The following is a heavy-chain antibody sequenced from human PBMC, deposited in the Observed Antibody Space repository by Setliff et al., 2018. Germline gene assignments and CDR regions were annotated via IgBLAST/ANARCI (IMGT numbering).Heavy chain of an antibody. D-gene: IGHD1-26*01. CDR3: ARLVVVGTTKIYDY. Sequence: GESLKISCKGSGYSFTTYWIGWVRQMPGKGLEWMGIIYPDNSDPKYRPSFQGQVTMSADKSIDTAYLQWSSLRASDTAMYYCARLVVVGTTKIYDYWGQGTLVTVSS. J-gene: IGHJ4*02. V-gene: IGHV5-51*01. CDR1: GYSFTTYW. CDR2: IYPDNSDP.